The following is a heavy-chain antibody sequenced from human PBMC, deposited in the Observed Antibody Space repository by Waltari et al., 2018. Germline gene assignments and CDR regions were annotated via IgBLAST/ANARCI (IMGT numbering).Heavy chain of an antibody. J-gene: IGHJ3*02. D-gene: IGHD3-22*01. CDR1: GYSVSSGYY. CDR2: IYHSGST. Sequence: QVQLQASGPGLVKPSETLSLTCAVSGYSVSSGYYWGWIRQPPGQGLEWIGSIYHSGSTEYHQALKRRVTISVDTSKNQFALKLSSVTAADTAVYDCAKDLILSYYESSGGHALDIWGQGTMVTVSS. CDR3: AKDLILSYYESSGGHALDI. V-gene: IGHV4-38-2*02.